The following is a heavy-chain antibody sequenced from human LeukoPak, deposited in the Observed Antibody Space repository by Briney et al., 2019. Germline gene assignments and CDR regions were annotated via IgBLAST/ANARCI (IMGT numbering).Heavy chain of an antibody. CDR3: AAYCSSTSCYFEGGDY. CDR1: GGSISSYY. D-gene: IGHD2-2*01. CDR2: VYTSGST. J-gene: IGHJ4*02. V-gene: IGHV4-4*07. Sequence: PSETLSLTCTVSGGSISSYYWSWIRQPAGKGLEWIGRVYTSGSTNYNPSLKSRVTISVDTSKNQFSLKLSSVTAADTAVYYCAAYCSSTSCYFEGGDYWGQGTLVTVSS.